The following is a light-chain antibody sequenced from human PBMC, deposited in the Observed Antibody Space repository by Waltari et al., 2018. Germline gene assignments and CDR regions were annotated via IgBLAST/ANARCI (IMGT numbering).Light chain of an antibody. J-gene: IGLJ1*01. CDR1: HLGSKW. Sequence: GQTASIACSGDHLGSKWTSWYQQKAGQSPVLVIYADSERPSGVPGRFSAARSGDTVTLNTSGTQDLDEADYYCQTWDSNIFVFGPGTKVTVL. CDR2: ADS. CDR3: QTWDSNIFV. V-gene: IGLV3-1*01.